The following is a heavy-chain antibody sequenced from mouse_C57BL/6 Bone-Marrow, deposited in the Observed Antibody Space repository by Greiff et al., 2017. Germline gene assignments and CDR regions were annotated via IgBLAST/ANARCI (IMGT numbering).Heavy chain of an antibody. CDR3: ARAPYDSSRNWYFDV. CDR2: IDPEDGET. V-gene: IGHV14-2*01. J-gene: IGHJ1*03. CDR1: GFNIKDYY. D-gene: IGHD1-1*01. Sequence: VQLQQSGAELVKPGASVKLSCTASGFNIKDYYMHWVKQRTEQGLEWIGRIDPEDGETKYDPKFQGKATITEDTSSNTASVQLSSLTSEDTAVYYCARAPYDSSRNWYFDVWGTGTTVTVSS.